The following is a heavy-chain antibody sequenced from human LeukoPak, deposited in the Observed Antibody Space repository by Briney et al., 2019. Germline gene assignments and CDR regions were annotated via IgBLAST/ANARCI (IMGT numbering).Heavy chain of an antibody. Sequence: SETLSLTCAVYGGSFSGYYWSWIRQPPGKGLEWIGEINHSGSTNYNPSLKSRVTISVDTSKNQFSLKLSSVTAADTAVYYCARFNLPYYDFWSGYYTTFSAFDIWGQGTVVTVSS. CDR2: INHSGST. J-gene: IGHJ3*02. V-gene: IGHV4-34*01. D-gene: IGHD3-3*01. CDR3: ARFNLPYYDFWSGYYTTFSAFDI. CDR1: GGSFSGYY.